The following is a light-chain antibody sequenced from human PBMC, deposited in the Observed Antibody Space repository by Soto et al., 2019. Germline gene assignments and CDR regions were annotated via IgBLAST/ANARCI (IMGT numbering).Light chain of an antibody. CDR1: SSDVGAYNY. V-gene: IGLV2-14*01. CDR3: QSFDSSRFYV. Sequence: QSALTQPASVSGSPGQSITISCTATSSDVGAYNYVSWYQQHPGKAPKLMIYEVSNRPSGVSNRFSGSKSGNAASLTFSGLQAEDEADYYCQSFDSSRFYVFGTGTKLTVL. J-gene: IGLJ1*01. CDR2: EVS.